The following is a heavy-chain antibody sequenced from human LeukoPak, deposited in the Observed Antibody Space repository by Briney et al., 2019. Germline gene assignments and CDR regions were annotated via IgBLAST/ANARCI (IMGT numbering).Heavy chain of an antibody. D-gene: IGHD6-25*01. CDR3: ARGSLSGAFDI. CDR1: GGSIRNIYY. Sequence: SETLSLTCTVSGGSIRNIYYWGWIRQPPGKGLQWIGSIYYSGSTYYNPSLKSRVTISVDTSKNQFSLKLSSVTAADTAVYYCARGSLSGAFDIWGQGTMVTVSS. V-gene: IGHV4-39*01. J-gene: IGHJ3*02. CDR2: IYYSGST.